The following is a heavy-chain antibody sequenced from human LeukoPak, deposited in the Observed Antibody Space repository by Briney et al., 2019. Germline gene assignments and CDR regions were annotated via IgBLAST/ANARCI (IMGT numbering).Heavy chain of an antibody. CDR2: ISGSGAGT. CDR3: AKGSGATRPNYFDY. Sequence: GGSLRLSCTTSGFSFSAYVMSWVRQAPGKGLEWVSAISGSGAGTYYVDSVQGRFTISRDNSKSTLYLQMNSLGAEDTAVYYCAKGSGATRPNYFDYRGQGTLVTVSP. J-gene: IGHJ4*02. V-gene: IGHV3-23*01. D-gene: IGHD1-1*01. CDR1: GFSFSAYV.